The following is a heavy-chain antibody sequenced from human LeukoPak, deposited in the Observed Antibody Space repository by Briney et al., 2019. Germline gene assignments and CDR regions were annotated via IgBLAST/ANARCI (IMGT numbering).Heavy chain of an antibody. CDR1: GGSFNTYY. J-gene: IGHJ5*02. CDR3: ATQGGYSSSWYWFDP. V-gene: IGHV4-34*01. Sequence: SETLSLTCAVYGGSFNTYYWSWIRQPPGKGLEWLGEINHSGSTNYNPSLESRVTLAVDTSKKQLSLKMSSVTAADTAVYYCATQGGYSSSWYWFDPWGQGTLVTVSS. D-gene: IGHD6-13*01. CDR2: INHSGST.